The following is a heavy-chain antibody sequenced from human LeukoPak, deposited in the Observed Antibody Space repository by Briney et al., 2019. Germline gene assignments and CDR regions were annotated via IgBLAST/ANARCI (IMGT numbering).Heavy chain of an antibody. CDR1: GGSFSGYY. CDR3: ARGPGGLWFDY. D-gene: IGHD3-10*01. V-gene: IGHV4-34*01. J-gene: IGHJ4*02. CDR2: INHSGST. Sequence: PSETLSLTCAVYGGSFSGYYWSWIRQPPGKGLEWIGEINHSGSTNYNPSLKSRVTITVDTSKNQFSLKLSSVTAADTAVYYCARGPGGLWFDYWGQGTLVTVSS.